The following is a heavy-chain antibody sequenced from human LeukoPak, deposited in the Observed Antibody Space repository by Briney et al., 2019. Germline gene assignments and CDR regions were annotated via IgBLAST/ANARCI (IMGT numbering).Heavy chain of an antibody. Sequence: GGSLRLSCAASGFTFSNAWMSWVRQAPGKGLEWDGRIKSKTDGGTTDYAAPVKGRFTISRDDSKNTLYLQMNSLKTEDTAVYYCTTASLFGDPDAFDIWGQGTMVTVSS. CDR2: IKSKTDGGTT. J-gene: IGHJ3*02. D-gene: IGHD3-10*01. CDR3: TTASLFGDPDAFDI. V-gene: IGHV3-15*01. CDR1: GFTFSNAW.